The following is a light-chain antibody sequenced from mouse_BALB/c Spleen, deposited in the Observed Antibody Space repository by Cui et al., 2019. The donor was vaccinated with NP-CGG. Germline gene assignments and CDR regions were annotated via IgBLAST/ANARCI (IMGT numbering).Light chain of an antibody. CDR1: IGAVTTSNY. V-gene: IGLV1*01. CDR3: ALWYSNHWV. CDR2: GTN. J-gene: IGLJ1*01. Sequence: QAVVTQESALTTSPGETVRLTCRSSIGAVTTSNYANWVQEKPDHLFTGLIGGTNNRAPGVPARFSGSLIGDKAALTITGAQTEDEAMYFCALWYSNHWVFGGGTKLTVL.